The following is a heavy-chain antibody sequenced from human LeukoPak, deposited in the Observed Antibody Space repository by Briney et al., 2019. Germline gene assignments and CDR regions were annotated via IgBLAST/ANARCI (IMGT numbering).Heavy chain of an antibody. Sequence: PGGSLRLSCAASGFTFSTSWMDWVRQAPGKGLEWVAKIKEDGSQEYYVDSVKGRFTISKDNAKNSLYLQMNSLRPEDTAVYYCARDRGYSSFDYWGQGTLVTIPS. CDR3: ARDRGYSSFDY. CDR2: IKEDGSQE. V-gene: IGHV3-7*05. D-gene: IGHD5-18*01. J-gene: IGHJ4*02. CDR1: GFTFSTSW.